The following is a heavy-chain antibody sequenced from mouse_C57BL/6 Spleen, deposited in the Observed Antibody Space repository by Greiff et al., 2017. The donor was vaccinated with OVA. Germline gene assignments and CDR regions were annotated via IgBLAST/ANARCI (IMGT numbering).Heavy chain of an antibody. Sequence: QVQLQQSGAELMKPGASVKLSCKATGYTFTGYWIEWVKQRPGHGLEWIGEILPGSGSTNYNEKCKGKATFTADTSSNTAYMQLSSRTTEDSSIYYWARSRYYGSSVWYFDVWGTGTTVTVSS. D-gene: IGHD1-1*01. CDR3: ARSRYYGSSVWYFDV. CDR2: ILPGSGST. CDR1: GYTFTGYW. J-gene: IGHJ1*03. V-gene: IGHV1-9*01.